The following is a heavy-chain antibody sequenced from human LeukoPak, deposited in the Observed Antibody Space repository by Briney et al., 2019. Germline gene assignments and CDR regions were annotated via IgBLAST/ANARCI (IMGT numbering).Heavy chain of an antibody. V-gene: IGHV4-4*02. Sequence: SGTLSLTCAVSGGSISSSNWWSWVRQPPGKGLEWIGEINHSGSTNYNPSLKSRVTISVDTSKNQFSLKLSSVTAADTAVYYCARRARGITMVRGVIYYYYYMDVWGKGTTVTVSS. CDR2: INHSGST. J-gene: IGHJ6*03. CDR1: GGSISSSNW. CDR3: ARRARGITMVRGVIYYYYYMDV. D-gene: IGHD3-10*01.